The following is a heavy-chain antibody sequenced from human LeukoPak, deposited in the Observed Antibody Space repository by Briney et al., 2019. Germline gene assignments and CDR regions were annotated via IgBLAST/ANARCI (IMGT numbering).Heavy chain of an antibody. D-gene: IGHD3-16*01. CDR3: VRDLLGLPHKYFDS. J-gene: IGHJ4*02. CDR1: GFSFSAYG. V-gene: IGHV3-30*02. CDR2: IWYDGSNK. Sequence: GGSLRLSCAASGFSFSAYGMHWVRQAPGKGLEWVAYIWYDGSNKDYANSVKGRFTISRDTSKSTVYLQMNSLRPEDTAVYYCVRDLLGLPHKYFDSWGKGALVTVSS.